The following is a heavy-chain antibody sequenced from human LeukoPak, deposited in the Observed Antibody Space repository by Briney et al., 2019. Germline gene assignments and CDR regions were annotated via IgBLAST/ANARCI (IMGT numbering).Heavy chain of an antibody. Sequence: SQTLSLTCTVSGVSISSDKYYWSWIRQRPGKGLEWIGYMYYSGSTSYNPSLKSRVSISLGTPKNQFSLKLTSVTAADTAVYYCATPYCGTISSLDVFDIWGQGTMVTVSS. CDR1: GVSISSDKYY. CDR3: ATPYCGTISSLDVFDI. J-gene: IGHJ3*02. CDR2: MYYSGST. V-gene: IGHV4-30-4*01. D-gene: IGHD2-21*01.